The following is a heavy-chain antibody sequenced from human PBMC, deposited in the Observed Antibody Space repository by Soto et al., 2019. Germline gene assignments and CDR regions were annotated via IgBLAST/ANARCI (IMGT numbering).Heavy chain of an antibody. D-gene: IGHD6-13*01. Sequence: QPGGSLRLSCAASGFTFSSYGMHWVRQAPGKGLEWVAVIWYDGSNKYYADSVKGRFTISRDNSKNTLYLQMNSLRAEDTAVYYCTAKGIAAAGTDYWGQGTLVTVSS. CDR1: GFTFSSYG. J-gene: IGHJ4*02. CDR3: TAKGIAAAGTDY. V-gene: IGHV3-33*01. CDR2: IWYDGSNK.